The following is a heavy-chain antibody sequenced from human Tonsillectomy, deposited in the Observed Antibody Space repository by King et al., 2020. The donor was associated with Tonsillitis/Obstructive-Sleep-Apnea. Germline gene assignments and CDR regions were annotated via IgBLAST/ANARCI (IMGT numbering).Heavy chain of an antibody. CDR3: AKGDPYYLQLGDY. Sequence: VQLVESGGGLVQPGRSLRLSCAASGFTFDDYAMHWVRQAPGKGLEWVSGISWNSGSIGYADSVKDRLTISRDNAKNSLYLQMNSLRAEDTALYYCAKGDPYYLQLGDYWGQGTLVTVSS. V-gene: IGHV3-9*01. CDR1: GFTFDDYA. J-gene: IGHJ4*02. CDR2: ISWNSGSI. D-gene: IGHD3-10*01.